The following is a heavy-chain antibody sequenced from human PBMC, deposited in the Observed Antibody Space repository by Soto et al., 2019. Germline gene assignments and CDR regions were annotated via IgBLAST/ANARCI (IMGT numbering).Heavy chain of an antibody. V-gene: IGHV1-69*01. D-gene: IGHD6-19*01. CDR2: IIPIFGTA. Sequence: QVQLVQSGAEVKKPGSSVKVSCKAAVGTFSSYAISWVRQAPGQGLEWRGGIIPIFGTANYAQKFQGRVTITADESTSTAYMELSSLRSEDTAVYYCARAGIAVAVPDSHYYYGMDVCGQWTTVTVSS. CDR1: VGTFSSYA. CDR3: ARAGIAVAVPDSHYYYGMDV. J-gene: IGHJ6*02.